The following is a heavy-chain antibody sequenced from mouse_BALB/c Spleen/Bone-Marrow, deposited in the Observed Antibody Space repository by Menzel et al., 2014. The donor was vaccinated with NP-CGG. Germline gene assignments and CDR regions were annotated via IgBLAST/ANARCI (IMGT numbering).Heavy chain of an antibody. CDR2: IDPANGNT. V-gene: IGHV14-3*02. CDR1: GFNIKDTY. CDR3: ARDYDYFFDY. D-gene: IGHD2-4*01. J-gene: IGHJ2*01. Sequence: EVMLVESGAELVKPGASVKLSCTASGFNIKDTYMHWVKQRPEQGLEWIGWIDPANGNTKYDPNFQGKATITADTSSNTAYLQLSSLTSEDTAVYYCARDYDYFFDYWGQCTTLTVSS.